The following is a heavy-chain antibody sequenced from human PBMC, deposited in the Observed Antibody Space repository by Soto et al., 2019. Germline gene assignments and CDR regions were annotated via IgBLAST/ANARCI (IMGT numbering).Heavy chain of an antibody. CDR3: TTDRTYDILTGYSTTDY. J-gene: IGHJ4*02. Sequence: EVQRLESGGGLVKPGGSLRLSCAASGFTFSNAWKNWVRQAPGKGLEWVGRIKSKTDGGTTDYAAPVKGRFTISRDDSKNTLYLQMNSLNTEDTAVYYCTTDRTYDILTGYSTTDYWGQGTLVTVSS. CDR1: GFTFSNAW. D-gene: IGHD3-9*01. CDR2: IKSKTDGGTT. V-gene: IGHV3-15*07.